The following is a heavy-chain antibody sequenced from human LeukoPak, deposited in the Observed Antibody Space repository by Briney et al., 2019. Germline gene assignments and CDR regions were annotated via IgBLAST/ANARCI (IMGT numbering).Heavy chain of an antibody. Sequence: GGSLRLSCAASGFTFSSYWMSWVRQAPGKGLEWVANIKQDGSEKYYVDSVKGRFTISRDSARNSLHLEMNSLRDEDTAVYYCVRGHMDVWGKGTTVIVSS. J-gene: IGHJ6*03. V-gene: IGHV3-7*01. CDR1: GFTFSSYW. CDR2: IKQDGSEK. CDR3: VRGHMDV.